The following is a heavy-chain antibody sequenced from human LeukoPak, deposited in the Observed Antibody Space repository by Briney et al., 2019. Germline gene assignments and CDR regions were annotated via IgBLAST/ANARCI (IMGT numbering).Heavy chain of an antibody. V-gene: IGHV4-61*01. D-gene: IGHD6-6*01. CDR3: ARESRIAARNFDY. CDR2: IYYSGRT. J-gene: IGHJ4*02. Sequence: SETLSLTCTVSGGSVSSGSYYWSWIRQPPGQGLEWIGYIYYSGRTNYNPSLKSRVTISVDTFKNQFSQKLSSVTAADTAVYYCARESRIAARNFDYWGQGTLVTVSS. CDR1: GGSVSSGSYY.